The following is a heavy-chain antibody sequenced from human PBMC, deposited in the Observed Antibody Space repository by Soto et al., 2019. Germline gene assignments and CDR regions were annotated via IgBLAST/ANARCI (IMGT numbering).Heavy chain of an antibody. Sequence: SETLSLTCTVSGGTFSPNYWSWIRQPPGKGLEWVGYIYYSGSTYYNPSLKSRVTISVDTSKNQFSLKLSSVTAADTAVYYCARGVVVVVADTFYYYYGMDVWGQGTTVTVSS. V-gene: IGHV4-59*06. CDR1: GGTFSPNY. J-gene: IGHJ6*02. CDR2: IYYSGST. CDR3: ARGVVVVVADTFYYYYGMDV. D-gene: IGHD2-15*01.